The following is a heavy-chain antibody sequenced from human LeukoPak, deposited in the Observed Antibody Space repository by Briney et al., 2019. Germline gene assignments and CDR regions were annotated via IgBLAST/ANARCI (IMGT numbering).Heavy chain of an antibody. V-gene: IGHV3-74*01. Sequence: GGSLRLSCAASGFTFSNYWMHWVRQAPGKGLVWVSRINSDGINTSYADSVKGRFTISRDNAKNTLNLQMNSLRAEDTAVYYCARLCIVGTKSAFDIWGQGTMVTVSS. CDR1: GFTFSNYW. D-gene: IGHD1-26*01. CDR3: ARLCIVGTKSAFDI. CDR2: INSDGINT. J-gene: IGHJ3*02.